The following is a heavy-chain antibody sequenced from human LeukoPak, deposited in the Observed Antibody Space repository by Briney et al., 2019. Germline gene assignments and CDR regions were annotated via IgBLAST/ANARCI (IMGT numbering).Heavy chain of an antibody. J-gene: IGHJ3*02. D-gene: IGHD6-13*01. V-gene: IGHV1-69*05. CDR3: ARDLGSEAAADNVGVAFDI. CDR2: IIPIFGTA. CDR1: GGTFSSYA. Sequence: SVKVSCKASGGTFSSYAISWVRQAPGQGLEWMGGIIPIFGTANYAQKFQGRGTITTDESTSTAYMELSSLRSEDPAVYYCARDLGSEAAADNVGVAFDIWGQGTMVTVSS.